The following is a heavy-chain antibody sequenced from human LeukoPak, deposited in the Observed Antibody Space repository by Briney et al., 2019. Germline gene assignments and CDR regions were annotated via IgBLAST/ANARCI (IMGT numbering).Heavy chain of an antibody. Sequence: GGSLRLSCAASGFTFITYSMNWVRQAPGKGLEWVSYISSSSSTIYYAESVKGRFTISRDNAKNSLYLQRNSLRAEDTAVYYCAREGITVSHDLDYWGQGTLVTVSS. J-gene: IGHJ4*02. D-gene: IGHD3-16*01. CDR1: GFTFITYS. CDR3: AREGITVSHDLDY. V-gene: IGHV3-48*01. CDR2: ISSSSSTI.